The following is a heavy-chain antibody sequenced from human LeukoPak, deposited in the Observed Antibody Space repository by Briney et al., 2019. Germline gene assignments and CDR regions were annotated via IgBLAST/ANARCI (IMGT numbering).Heavy chain of an antibody. Sequence: PSETLSLTCTVSGGSISSGGYYWSWIRQPPGKGLEWIGYIYHSGSTYYNPSLKSRVTISVDRSKNQFSLKLSSVTAADTAVYYCAREIPGTTVTAGDAFDIWGQGTMVTVSS. CDR1: GGSISSGGYY. CDR3: AREIPGTTVTAGDAFDI. V-gene: IGHV4-30-2*01. D-gene: IGHD4-17*01. J-gene: IGHJ3*02. CDR2: IYHSGST.